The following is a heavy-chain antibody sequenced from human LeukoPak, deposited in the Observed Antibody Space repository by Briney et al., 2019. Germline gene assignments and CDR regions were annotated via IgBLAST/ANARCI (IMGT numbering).Heavy chain of an antibody. J-gene: IGHJ2*01. Sequence: SETLSLTCTVSGGPISSYDWSWIRQPAGNELKWIGCIDYSGRTNYSPSIKTRVTVSVDTSKNQLSLNLRSVTAADTAVNYCARHVSVSGSQGHFDLWGRGTLVTVSS. CDR3: ARHVSVSGSQGHFDL. CDR2: IDYSGRT. CDR1: GGPISSYD. D-gene: IGHD3-3*01. V-gene: IGHV4-59*08.